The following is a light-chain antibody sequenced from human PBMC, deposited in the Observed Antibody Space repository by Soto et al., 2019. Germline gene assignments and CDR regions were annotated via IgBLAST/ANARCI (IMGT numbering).Light chain of an antibody. J-gene: IGKJ4*01. V-gene: IGKV1-9*01. CDR3: QQLHSSPLT. CDR2: AAS. Sequence: QLTQSPSSLAASIGDRVTITCRAGQGISTYLAWYQQKPRKAPKLLIYAASTLQSGVPSRFSGSGSGTDFTLTISSLQPEDFATYYCQQLHSSPLTFGGGTKVEIK. CDR1: QGISTY.